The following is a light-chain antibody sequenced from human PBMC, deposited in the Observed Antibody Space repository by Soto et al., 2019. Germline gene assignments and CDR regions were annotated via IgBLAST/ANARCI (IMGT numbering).Light chain of an antibody. Sequence: EIVLTQSPGTLSLSPGERATLSCRASQSVNSYLAWYQQKPGQAPRLLIYDASSRATGIPDRFSGSGSGTDFTLTISRLEPEDFAVYYCQQYGSSPWTFGQGTKVEIK. CDR2: DAS. V-gene: IGKV3-20*01. CDR1: QSVNSY. CDR3: QQYGSSPWT. J-gene: IGKJ1*01.